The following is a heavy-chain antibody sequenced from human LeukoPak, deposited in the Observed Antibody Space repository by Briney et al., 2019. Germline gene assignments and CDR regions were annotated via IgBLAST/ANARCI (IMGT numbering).Heavy chain of an antibody. D-gene: IGHD3-10*02. CDR2: IGGSGIRT. J-gene: IGHJ6*03. Sequence: GGSLRLSCLASGFIFNKYGMSWVRQAPGKGLEWVSGIGGSGIRTYYADSVKGRFTISRDNSKNTLYLQMNSLSAEDTAFYYCAKEELRRITMWGYMDVWGKGTTVTISS. CDR3: AKEELRRITMWGYMDV. CDR1: GFIFNKYG. V-gene: IGHV3-23*01.